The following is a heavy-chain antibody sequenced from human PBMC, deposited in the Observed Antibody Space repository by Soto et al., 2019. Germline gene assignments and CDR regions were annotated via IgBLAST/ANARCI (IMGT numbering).Heavy chain of an antibody. J-gene: IGHJ6*03. Sequence: SETLSLTCTVSGGSISSYYWSWIRQPPGKGLEWIGYIYYSGSTNYNPSLKSRVTISVDTSKNQFSLKLSSVTAADTAVYYCARMWGRGHDYGSSIPFLPGDYYYYYMDVWGKGTTVTV. CDR3: ARMWGRGHDYGSSIPFLPGDYYYYYMDV. CDR2: IYYSGST. CDR1: GGSISSYY. D-gene: IGHD4-17*01. V-gene: IGHV4-59*01.